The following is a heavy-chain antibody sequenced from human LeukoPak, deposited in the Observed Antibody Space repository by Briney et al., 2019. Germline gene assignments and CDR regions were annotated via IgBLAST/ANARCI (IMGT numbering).Heavy chain of an antibody. Sequence: GRSLRLSCAASGFTFSDHYIIWLRQAPGKWLEAISYISHNGETKYYADSVKGRLSIARDNAKSSLYLQMNSLRVEDTAVYYCARDRHGYFDYWGQGTLVTVSS. V-gene: IGHV3-11*01. D-gene: IGHD6-13*01. CDR1: GFTFSDHY. CDR3: ARDRHGYFDY. J-gene: IGHJ4*02. CDR2: ISHNGETK.